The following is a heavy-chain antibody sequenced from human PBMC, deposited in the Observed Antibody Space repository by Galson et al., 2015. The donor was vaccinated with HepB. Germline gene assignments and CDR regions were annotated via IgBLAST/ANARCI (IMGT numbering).Heavy chain of an antibody. D-gene: IGHD2/OR15-2a*01. CDR1: GASIRSFY. CDR3: AKLSISMPGTKRVFDY. J-gene: IGHJ4*02. CDR2: VYYSGIT. Sequence: ETLSLTCNVSGASIRSFYWSWIRQPPGKGLEWIGYVYYSGITDSNPALKGRVTMSVDTSNNQFSLTLTSVTAADTALYFCAKLSISMPGTKRVFDYWGQGTLVTVSS. V-gene: IGHV4-59*08.